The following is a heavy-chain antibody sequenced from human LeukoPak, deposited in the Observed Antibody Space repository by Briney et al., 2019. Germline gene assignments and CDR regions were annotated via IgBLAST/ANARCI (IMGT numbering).Heavy chain of an antibody. CDR3: ARASSGWYHRFDY. CDR1: GYTFTGYY. J-gene: IGHJ4*02. D-gene: IGHD6-19*01. V-gene: IGHV1-2*02. CDR2: INPNSGGT. Sequence: AASVKVSCKASGYTFTGYYMHWVRQAPGQGLEWMGWINPNSGGTNYAQKFQGRVTMTRDTSISTAYMELSRLRSDDTAVYYCARASSGWYHRFDYWGQGTLVTVSS.